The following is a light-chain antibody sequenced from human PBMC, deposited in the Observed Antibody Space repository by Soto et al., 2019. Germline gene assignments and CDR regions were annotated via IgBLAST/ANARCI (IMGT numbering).Light chain of an antibody. CDR1: QSVSSSY. CDR2: VAS. J-gene: IGKJ5*01. CDR3: QQYGSSLIT. V-gene: IGKV3-20*01. Sequence: IVLTQSPATLFLSSGGRANVSSRASQSVSSSYLAWYQHKPGQAPRLLIYVASSRATGIPDRFSGSGSGTDFTLTISRLEPEDFAVYYCQQYGSSLITFGQGTRLEIK.